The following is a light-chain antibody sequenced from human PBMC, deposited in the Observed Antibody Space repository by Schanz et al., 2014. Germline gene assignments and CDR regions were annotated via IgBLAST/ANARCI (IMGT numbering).Light chain of an antibody. CDR3: LQNYNYPLT. Sequence: DIQMTQSPSTLSASVGDRVTITCRASQSISTSLAWHQQKPGKAPKLLIYKASSLESGVPSRFSGSGSGTEFTLTISSLQPEDFATYYCLQNYNYPLTFGQGTKLEIK. V-gene: IGKV1-5*03. J-gene: IGKJ2*01. CDR2: KAS. CDR1: QSISTS.